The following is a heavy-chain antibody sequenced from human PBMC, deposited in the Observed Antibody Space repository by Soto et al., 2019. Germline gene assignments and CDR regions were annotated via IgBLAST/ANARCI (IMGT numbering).Heavy chain of an antibody. V-gene: IGHV4-4*07. CDR3: ARVEIVGATTGWFDP. Sequence: PSETLSLTCTVSGGSISSYYWSWIRQPAGKGLEWIGRIYTSGSTNYNPSLKSRVTMSVDTSKNQFSLKLSSVTAADTAVYYCARVEIVGATTGWFDPWGQGTLVTVSS. D-gene: IGHD1-26*01. J-gene: IGHJ5*02. CDR1: GGSISSYY. CDR2: IYTSGST.